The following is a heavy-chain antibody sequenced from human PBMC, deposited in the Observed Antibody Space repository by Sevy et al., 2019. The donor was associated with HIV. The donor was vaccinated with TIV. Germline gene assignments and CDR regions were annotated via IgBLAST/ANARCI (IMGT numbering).Heavy chain of an antibody. CDR2: IGTAGDT. D-gene: IGHD3-22*01. CDR1: GFTFSSYD. Sequence: GGSLRLSCAASGFTFSSYDMHWVRQATGKGLEWVSAIGTAGDTYYPGSVKGRFTLSRDNSKNTLYLQMNSLRAEDTAGYYCARGANYYDSSGSQPNFDYWGQGTLVTVSS. CDR3: ARGANYYDSSGSQPNFDY. J-gene: IGHJ4*02. V-gene: IGHV3-13*01.